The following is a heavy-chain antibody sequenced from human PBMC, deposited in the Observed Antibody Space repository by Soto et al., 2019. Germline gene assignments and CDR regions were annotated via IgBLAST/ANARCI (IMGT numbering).Heavy chain of an antibody. CDR1: GGTFSSYT. V-gene: IGHV1-69*02. Sequence: QVQQVRSGAEVKKPGSSVKVPCKASGGTFSSYTISWVRQAPGQGLEWMARIIPIMNITNCAQKFQDRVTLTADTSTNTAYMELSSLTSEDTAVYYCASQSMRPRPRPGYSFDYWGQGVLVTVSS. J-gene: IGHJ4*02. CDR3: ASQSMRPRPRPGYSFDY. D-gene: IGHD6-6*01. CDR2: IIPIMNIT.